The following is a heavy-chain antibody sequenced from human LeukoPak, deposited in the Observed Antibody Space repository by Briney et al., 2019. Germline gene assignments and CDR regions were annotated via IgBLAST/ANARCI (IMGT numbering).Heavy chain of an antibody. D-gene: IGHD3-9*01. CDR3: ARGDYDILTGYYHYFDY. CDR1: GYTFTCYG. Sequence: ASVKVSCKASGYTFTCYGISWVRQAPGQGLEWMGWISAYNGNTNYAQKLQGRVTMTTDTSTSTAYMELRSLRSDDTAVYYCARGDYDILTGYYHYFDYWGQGTLVTVSS. V-gene: IGHV1-18*01. J-gene: IGHJ4*02. CDR2: ISAYNGNT.